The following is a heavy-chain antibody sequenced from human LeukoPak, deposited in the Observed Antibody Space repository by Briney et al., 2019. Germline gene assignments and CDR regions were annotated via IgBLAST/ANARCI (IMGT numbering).Heavy chain of an antibody. CDR3: ARGGYYDSSLFDP. Sequence: SVTVSFKASGGTFSIYAISWVRQAPGQGLEWMGGIIPIFGTANYAQKFQGRVTITTDESTSTAYMELSSLRSEDTAVYYCARGGYYDSSLFDPWGQGTLVTVSS. D-gene: IGHD3-22*01. V-gene: IGHV1-69*05. CDR1: GGTFSIYA. J-gene: IGHJ5*02. CDR2: IIPIFGTA.